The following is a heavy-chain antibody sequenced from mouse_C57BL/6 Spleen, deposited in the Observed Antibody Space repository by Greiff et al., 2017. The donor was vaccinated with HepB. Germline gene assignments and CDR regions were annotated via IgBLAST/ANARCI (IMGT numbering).Heavy chain of an antibody. CDR3: AKNSYYDYDGFAY. D-gene: IGHD2-4*01. J-gene: IGHJ3*01. Sequence: QVQLKESGPGLVQPSQSLSITCTVSGFSLTSYGVHWVRQSPGKGLEWLGVIWRGGSTDYNAAFMSRLSITKDNSKSQVFFKMNSLQADDTAIYYCAKNSYYDYDGFAYWGQGTLVTVSA. CDR2: IWRGGST. V-gene: IGHV2-5*01. CDR1: GFSLTSYG.